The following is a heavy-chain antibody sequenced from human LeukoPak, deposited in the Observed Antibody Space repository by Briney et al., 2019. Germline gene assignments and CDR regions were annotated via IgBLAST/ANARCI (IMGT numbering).Heavy chain of an antibody. Sequence: SQTLSLTCAISGDSVSSITAAWNWIRQSPSRGLEWLGRTYYRSKWYNDYAVSVRSRITINPDTSKNQFSLQLNSVTPEDTAVYYCTRQYSSGWSHYYGLDVWGQGTTVTVSS. CDR2: TYYRSKWYN. CDR1: GDSVSSITAA. CDR3: TRQYSSGWSHYYGLDV. J-gene: IGHJ6*02. V-gene: IGHV6-1*01. D-gene: IGHD6-19*01.